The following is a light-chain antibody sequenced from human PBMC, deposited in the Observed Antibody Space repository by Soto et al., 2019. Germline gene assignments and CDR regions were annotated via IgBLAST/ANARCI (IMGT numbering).Light chain of an antibody. CDR3: SSYTNINTL. J-gene: IGLJ2*01. V-gene: IGLV2-14*01. Sequence: QSALTQPPSASGSPGQSVTISCTGTSSDVGGYKYVSWYQQHPGKAPKLMIYEVTNRPSGVSNRFSGSKSGNTASLTISGLQAEDEADYYCSSYTNINTLFGGGTQLTVL. CDR2: EVT. CDR1: SSDVGGYKY.